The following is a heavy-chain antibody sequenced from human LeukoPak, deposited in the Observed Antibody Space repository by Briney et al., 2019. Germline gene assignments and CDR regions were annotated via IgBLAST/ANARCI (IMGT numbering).Heavy chain of an antibody. V-gene: IGHV5-51*01. Sequence: GESLKISCKGSGYSFTSYWIGWVRQMPGKGLEWMGIIYPGDSDTRYSPSFQGQVTISADKSISTAYLQWSSLKASDTAMYYCARRGALGYCSSTSCRNWFDPWGQGTLVTVSS. D-gene: IGHD2-2*01. CDR2: IYPGDSDT. J-gene: IGHJ5*02. CDR1: GYSFTSYW. CDR3: ARRGALGYCSSTSCRNWFDP.